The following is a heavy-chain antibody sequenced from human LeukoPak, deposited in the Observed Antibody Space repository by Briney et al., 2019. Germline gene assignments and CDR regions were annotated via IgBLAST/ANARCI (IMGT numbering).Heavy chain of an antibody. D-gene: IGHD1-26*01. CDR2: IYYSGTT. Sequence: NPSETLSLTCTVSGGSISSYYWTWIRQPPGKGLEWIGNIYYSGTTNYNPSLKSRVTISVDTSKSQFSPKLSSVTAADTAIYYCARNIVGPRQVDYWGQGTLVTVSS. J-gene: IGHJ4*02. V-gene: IGHV4-59*01. CDR3: ARNIVGPRQVDY. CDR1: GGSISSYY.